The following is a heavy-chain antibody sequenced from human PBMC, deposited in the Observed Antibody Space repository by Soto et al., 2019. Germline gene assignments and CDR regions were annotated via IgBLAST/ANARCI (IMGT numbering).Heavy chain of an antibody. CDR2: IRSNGGTT. D-gene: IGHD3-10*01. J-gene: IGHJ4*02. Sequence: PGGSLRLSCSASGFTFSSYAMHWVRQAPGKGLEYVAAIRSNGGTTYYADSVKGRFTISRDNSKNTLYLQMSSLRTDDTAVYYCVKGQRYYYGSGSYYNDLALFDSWGQGA. CDR1: GFTFSSYA. V-gene: IGHV3-64D*06. CDR3: VKGQRYYYGSGSYYNDLALFDS.